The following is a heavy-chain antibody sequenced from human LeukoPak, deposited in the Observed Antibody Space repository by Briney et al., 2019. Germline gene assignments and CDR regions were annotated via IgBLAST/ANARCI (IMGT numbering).Heavy chain of an antibody. CDR3: ARLRDGYNLDAFDI. V-gene: IGHV5-51*01. J-gene: IGHJ3*02. D-gene: IGHD5-24*01. Sequence: GESLKISCKGFGYSFTTYWIGWVRQKPGIGLECMGIVYPGDSDTKYSPSFQGQVTISADKSISTAYLQWSGLKASDTAMYYCARLRDGYNLDAFDIWGQGTTVTVSS. CDR1: GYSFTTYW. CDR2: VYPGDSDT.